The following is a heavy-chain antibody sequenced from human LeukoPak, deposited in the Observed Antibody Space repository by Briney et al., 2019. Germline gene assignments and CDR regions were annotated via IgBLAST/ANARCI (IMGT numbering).Heavy chain of an antibody. CDR2: IYHSGST. CDR3: ARRLYYYDSTFDY. J-gene: IGHJ4*02. CDR1: GGSISSGGYS. D-gene: IGHD3-22*01. V-gene: IGHV4-30-2*01. Sequence: SETLSLTCAVSGGSISSGGYSWSWIRQPLGKGLEWIGYIYHSGSTYYNPSLKSRVTISVDRSKNQFSLKLSSVTAADTAVYYCARRLYYYDSTFDYWGQGTLVTVSS.